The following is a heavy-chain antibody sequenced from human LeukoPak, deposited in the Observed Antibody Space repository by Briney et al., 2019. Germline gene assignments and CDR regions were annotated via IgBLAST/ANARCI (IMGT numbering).Heavy chain of an antibody. V-gene: IGHV1-2*02. D-gene: IGHD6-19*01. CDR3: ARDGTDSGGWPDY. CDR2: INPNSGGT. J-gene: IGHJ4*02. Sequence: ASVKVSCKASGYTFTGYYMHWVRQAPGQGLEWMGWINPNSGGTNYAQKFQGRVTMTRDTSISTAYMELSRLRSDDTAVYYCARDGTDSGGWPDYWGQGTLVTVSS. CDR1: GYTFTGYY.